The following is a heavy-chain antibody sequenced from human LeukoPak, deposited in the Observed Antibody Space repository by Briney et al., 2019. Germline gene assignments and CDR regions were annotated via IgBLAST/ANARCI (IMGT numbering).Heavy chain of an antibody. Sequence: GGSVSLSCAASGFSFSSYSMNRVRHAPGKGLEWVSFISGSGSYIYYADSVEGRFTISRDNAKSTQYLQMNYLRPEDTALYYGAGRYDYKGGYYFDYWGQGTLVTVSS. CDR3: AGRYDYKGGYYFDY. V-gene: IGHV3-21*01. D-gene: IGHD5-24*01. CDR2: ISGSGSYI. CDR1: GFSFSSYS. J-gene: IGHJ4*02.